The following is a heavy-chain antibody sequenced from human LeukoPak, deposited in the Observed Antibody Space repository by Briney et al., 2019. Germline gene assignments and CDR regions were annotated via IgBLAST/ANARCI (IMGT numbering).Heavy chain of an antibody. Sequence: SETLSLTCTVSGGSISSSSYYWGWIRQPPGKGLEGIGRMYHNGSTNYHPSLKSRVTISVDTSNNQFSLKLSSVTAADTAVYYCARILWSRKYYYYMDVWGKGTTVTISS. CDR2: MYHNGST. D-gene: IGHD2-21*01. V-gene: IGHV4-39*07. CDR3: ARILWSRKYYYYMDV. J-gene: IGHJ6*03. CDR1: GGSISSSSYY.